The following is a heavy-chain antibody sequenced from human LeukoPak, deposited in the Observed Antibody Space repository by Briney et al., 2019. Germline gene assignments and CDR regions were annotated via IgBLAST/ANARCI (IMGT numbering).Heavy chain of an antibody. CDR2: MYYSGST. Sequence: SETLSLTCTVSGGSVTSGDYYWSWIRQPPGKGLEWTAYMYYSGSTYYNPSLKSRVTMSADTSKNQLSLKLRSVTAADTAVYYCARPYYYDSRIDPWGQGILVTVSS. CDR1: GGSVTSGDYY. CDR3: ARPYYYDSRIDP. J-gene: IGHJ5*02. V-gene: IGHV4-30-4*01. D-gene: IGHD3-22*01.